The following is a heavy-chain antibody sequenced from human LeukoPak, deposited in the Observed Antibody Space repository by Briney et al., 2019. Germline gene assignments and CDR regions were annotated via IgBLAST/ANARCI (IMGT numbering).Heavy chain of an antibody. D-gene: IGHD3-22*01. CDR3: ARGRGVPYYYDSSGYYPADY. V-gene: IGHV4-30-4*01. J-gene: IGHJ4*02. CDR1: GGSISSGDYY. CDR2: IYYSGST. Sequence: SQTLSLTCTVSGGSISSGDYYWRWIRQPPGKGLEWIGYIYYSGSTYYNPSLKSRVTISVDTSKNQFSLKLSSVTAADTAVYYCARGRGVPYYYDSSGYYPADYWGQGTLVTVSS.